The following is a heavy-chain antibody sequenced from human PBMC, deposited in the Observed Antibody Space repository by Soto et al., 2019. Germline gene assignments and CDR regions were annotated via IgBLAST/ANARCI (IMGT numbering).Heavy chain of an antibody. Sequence: ASVTVSCKPSAYTFTSYGMHWVRQAPGQRLEWMGWITAGNGNTKYSQKFQGRVTITRDTSASTAYMELSSLRSEDTAVYYCARVHRSSWNDAFDIWGQGKMVTVSS. J-gene: IGHJ3*02. CDR2: ITAGNGNT. CDR3: ARVHRSSWNDAFDI. D-gene: IGHD6-13*01. CDR1: AYTFTSYG. V-gene: IGHV1-3*01.